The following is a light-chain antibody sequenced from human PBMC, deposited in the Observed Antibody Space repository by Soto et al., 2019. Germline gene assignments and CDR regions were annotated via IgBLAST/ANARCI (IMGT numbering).Light chain of an antibody. CDR1: QSVSSK. V-gene: IGKV3-15*01. Sequence: EIVMTQSPATLSVSPGERATLSSRASQSVSSKLAWYQPTPGQATRLLIYGASTRANGIPARFSGSGSGTEFTLTLSSLQSEDFASYYCQEYNNWHPVTFGGGTKVDIK. CDR2: GAS. J-gene: IGKJ4*01. CDR3: QEYNNWHPVT.